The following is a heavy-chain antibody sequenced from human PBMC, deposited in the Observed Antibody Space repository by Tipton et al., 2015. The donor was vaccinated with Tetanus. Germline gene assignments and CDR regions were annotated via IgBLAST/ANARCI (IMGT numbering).Heavy chain of an antibody. CDR1: RGSFSGYY. J-gene: IGHJ4*02. CDR3: ARDPSGGVRYFDY. D-gene: IGHD2-8*01. V-gene: IGHV4-34*01. Sequence: LRLSCAVYRGSFSGYYWSWIRQPPGKGLEWIGEISHSGSTNYNPSLKSRVTISVDTSKNQFSLKLSSVTAADTAVYYCARDPSGGVRYFDYWGQGTLVTVSS. CDR2: ISHSGST.